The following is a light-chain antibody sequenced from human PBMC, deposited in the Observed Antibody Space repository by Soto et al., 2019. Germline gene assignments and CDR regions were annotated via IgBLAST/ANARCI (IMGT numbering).Light chain of an antibody. J-gene: IGLJ2*01. CDR3: AAWDDSLDGPL. CDR2: SNN. CDR1: SSNIGSST. Sequence: QSVLTQPPSASGTPGQRVIISCSGSSSNIGSSTVNWYQHLPGTAPRLVIYSNNLRPSGVPDRFSGSKSGTAAALAISGLQSEDEADYYCAAWDDSLDGPLVGGGTKLTVL. V-gene: IGLV1-44*01.